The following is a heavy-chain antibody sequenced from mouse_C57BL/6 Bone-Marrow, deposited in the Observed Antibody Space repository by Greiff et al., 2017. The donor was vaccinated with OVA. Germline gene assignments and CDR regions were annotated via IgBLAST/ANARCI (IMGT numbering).Heavy chain of an antibody. D-gene: IGHD2-4*01. CDR3: AREIYYDYSYAMDY. CDR2: IYPGSGNT. V-gene: IGHV1-66*01. J-gene: IGHJ4*01. CDR1: GYSFTSYY. Sequence: VKLMESGPELVKPGASVKISCKASGYSFTSYYIHWVKQRPGQGLEWIGWIYPGSGNTKYNEKFKGKATLTADTSSSTAYMQLSSLTSEDSAVYYCAREIYYDYSYAMDYWGQGTSVTVSS.